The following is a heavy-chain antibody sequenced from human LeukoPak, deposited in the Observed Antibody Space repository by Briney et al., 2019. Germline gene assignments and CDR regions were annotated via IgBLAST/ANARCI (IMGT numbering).Heavy chain of an antibody. CDR3: TRNKGALLDY. CDR2: TYYRSKWYN. D-gene: IGHD1-26*01. CDR1: GDSVSSNSVA. J-gene: IGHJ4*02. V-gene: IGHV6-1*01. Sequence: PSQTLSLTCALSGDSVSSNSVAWNWIRQSPSRGLEWLGRTYYRSKWYNGYAVSVKGRITVNPDTSKNQFSLQLNSVTPEDTGVYYCTRNKGALLDYWGRGTLVAVSS.